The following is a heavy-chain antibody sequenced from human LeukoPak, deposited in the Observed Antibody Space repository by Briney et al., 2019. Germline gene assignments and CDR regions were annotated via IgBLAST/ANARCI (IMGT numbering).Heavy chain of an antibody. CDR3: ARIHGGYPFDY. D-gene: IGHD2-15*01. V-gene: IGHV3-48*01. J-gene: IGHJ4*02. CDR2: ISSSSSTI. CDR1: GFIFSSYS. Sequence: QPGGSLRLSCAASGFIFSSYSMNWVRQAPGEGLDWVSYISSSSSTIYYADSVKGRFTISRDNAKNSLYLQMNSLRVEDTAVYYCARIHGGYPFDYWGQGTLVTVSS.